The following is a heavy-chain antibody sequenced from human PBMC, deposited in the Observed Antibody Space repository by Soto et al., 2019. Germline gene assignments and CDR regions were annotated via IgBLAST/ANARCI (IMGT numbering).Heavy chain of an antibody. CDR1: GGSISSSSYY. Sequence: PSETLSLTCTVSGGSISSSSYYWGWIRQPPGKGLEWIGSIYYSGSTYYNPSLRSRVTISVDTSKNQFSLKLSSVTAADTAVYYCARGYCSSTSCYARGSSHWFDPWGQGTLVTVS. V-gene: IGHV4-39*07. J-gene: IGHJ5*02. CDR3: ARGYCSSTSCYARGSSHWFDP. CDR2: IYYSGST. D-gene: IGHD2-2*01.